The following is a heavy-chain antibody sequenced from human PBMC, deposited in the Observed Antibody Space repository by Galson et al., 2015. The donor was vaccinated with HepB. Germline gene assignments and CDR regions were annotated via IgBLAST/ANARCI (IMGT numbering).Heavy chain of an antibody. CDR1: GFTFSTSW. V-gene: IGHV3-74*01. CDR3: ARGGPLGTYYFDY. D-gene: IGHD3/OR15-3a*01. J-gene: IGHJ4*02. Sequence: SLRLSCAASGFTFSTSWVHWVRQAPGKGLVWVSRINGDGSSTSYADSVKGRFTISRDTAKHTLYLQMNSLSVEDTAVYYCARGGPLGTYYFDYWGQGILVTVSS. CDR2: INGDGSST.